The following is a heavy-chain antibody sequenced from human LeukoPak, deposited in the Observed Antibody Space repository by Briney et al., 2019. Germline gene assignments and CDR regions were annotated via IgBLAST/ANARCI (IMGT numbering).Heavy chain of an antibody. V-gene: IGHV4-39*01. CDR1: GGSISSSSYY. J-gene: IGHJ6*02. CDR3: ARHAPDYYYYYGMDV. Sequence: SETLSLTCTVSGGSISSSSYYWGWIRQPPGKGLEWIGSIYYSGSTYYNPSLKSRVTMSVDTSKNQFSLKLSSVTAADTAVYYCARHAPDYYYYYGMDVWGQGTTVTVSS. CDR2: IYYSGST.